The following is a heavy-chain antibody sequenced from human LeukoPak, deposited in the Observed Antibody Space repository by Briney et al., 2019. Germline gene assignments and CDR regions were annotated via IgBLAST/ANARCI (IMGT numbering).Heavy chain of an antibody. CDR1: GFTFDDYA. CDR3: ARRGYSGYVPFDY. Sequence: GGSLRLSCAASGFTFDDYAMHWVRQAPGKGLEWVSGISWNSGNIGYADSVKGRFTISRDNAKNSLYLQMNSLRAEDTALYYCARRGYSGYVPFDYWGQGTLVTVSS. J-gene: IGHJ4*02. V-gene: IGHV3-9*01. D-gene: IGHD5-12*01. CDR2: ISWNSGNI.